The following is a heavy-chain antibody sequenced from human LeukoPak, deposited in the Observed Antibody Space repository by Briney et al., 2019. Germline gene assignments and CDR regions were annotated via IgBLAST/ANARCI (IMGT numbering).Heavy chain of an antibody. J-gene: IGHJ4*02. CDR1: GYTFTSYG. CDR2: ISAYNGNT. Sequence: APVKVSRKASGYTFTSYGISWVRQAPGQGLEWMGWISAYNGNTNYAQKLQGRVTMTTDTSTSTAYVELRSLRSDDTAVYYCARGIPFYDFWSGYYMWGQGTLVTVSS. D-gene: IGHD3-3*01. V-gene: IGHV1-18*01. CDR3: ARGIPFYDFWSGYYM.